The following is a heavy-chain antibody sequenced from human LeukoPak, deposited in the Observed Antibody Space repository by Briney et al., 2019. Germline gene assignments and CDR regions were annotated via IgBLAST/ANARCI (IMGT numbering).Heavy chain of an antibody. J-gene: IGHJ4*02. CDR1: GYTFTSYA. V-gene: IGHV7-4-1*02. Sequence: ASVKVSCKASGYTFTSYAMNWVRQAPGQGLEWMGWINTNTGNPTYAQGFTGRFVFSLDTSVSTAYLQISSLKAEDTAVYYCFCGDSSGYYRHFDYWGQGTLVTVSS. D-gene: IGHD3-22*01. CDR2: INTNTGNP. CDR3: FCGDSSGYYRHFDY.